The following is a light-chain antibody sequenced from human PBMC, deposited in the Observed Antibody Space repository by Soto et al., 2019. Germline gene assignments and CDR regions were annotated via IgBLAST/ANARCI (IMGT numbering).Light chain of an antibody. Sequence: EVVVTPSPATLSVSPGDRVTLSCRASQYINTRLAWYQHRPGQAPRLPIYQTSIRAAGIPARFSASGSGTDFTLTISDVQPEDFALYYCHQRQSWPRTFGQGTKVDI. CDR3: HQRQSWPRT. J-gene: IGKJ1*01. CDR2: QTS. V-gene: IGKV3D-15*03. CDR1: QYINTR.